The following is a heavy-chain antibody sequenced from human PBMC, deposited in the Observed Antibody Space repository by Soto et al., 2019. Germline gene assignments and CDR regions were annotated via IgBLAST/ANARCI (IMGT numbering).Heavy chain of an antibody. D-gene: IGHD3-10*01. Sequence: QVQLVQSGAELKKPGASVKVSCKASGYTFSNYDMNWVRQATGQGPEWIGWVNPNNGDTGYAQKFQGRVNLPTDISTTTAYMELTSLRSEDPAIYYCAKVSRKGSAIDFDYWGQGTLITVSS. CDR1: GYTFSNYD. V-gene: IGHV1-8*01. J-gene: IGHJ4*02. CDR3: AKVSRKGSAIDFDY. CDR2: VNPNNGDT.